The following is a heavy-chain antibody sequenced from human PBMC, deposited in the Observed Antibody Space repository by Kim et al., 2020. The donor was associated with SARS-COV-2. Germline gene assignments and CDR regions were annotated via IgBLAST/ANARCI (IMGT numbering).Heavy chain of an antibody. CDR3: ARDGRGDNHPL. V-gene: IGHV4-4*02. J-gene: IGHJ2*01. CDR1: GGSISSSNW. D-gene: IGHD7-27*01. Sequence: SETLSLTCAVSGGSISSSNWWSWVRQPPGKGLEWIVEIYHSGSTNYNPSLESRVTISVDKSKNQFSLKLSSVTAADTAVYYCARDGRGDNHPLWRRGTLV. CDR2: IYHSGST.